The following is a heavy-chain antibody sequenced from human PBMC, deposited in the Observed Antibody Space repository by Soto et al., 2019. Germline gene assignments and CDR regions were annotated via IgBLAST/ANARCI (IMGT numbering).Heavy chain of an antibody. CDR3: ARNVDTSRAYFFDY. J-gene: IGHJ4*02. Sequence: PSETLSLTCTVSGGSISGYYWSWVRQPPGKGLEWIGYIYYSGNTNYNPSLKSRVTISVDTSKNQFSLNLNSVTAADTAVYYCARNVDTSRAYFFDYWGQGTLVTVS. V-gene: IGHV4-59*01. D-gene: IGHD5-18*01. CDR2: IYYSGNT. CDR1: GGSISGYY.